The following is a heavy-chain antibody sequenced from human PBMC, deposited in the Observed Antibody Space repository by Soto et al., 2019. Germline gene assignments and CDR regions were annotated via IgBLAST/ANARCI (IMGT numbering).Heavy chain of an antibody. CDR1: GGSISSGGYY. V-gene: IGHV4-31*03. CDR3: AQRSTWYSHDDY. CDR2: IYYSGST. Sequence: SETLSLTCTVSGGSISSGGYYWSWIRQHPGKGLEWIGYIYYSGSTYYNPSLKSRVTISVDTSKNQFSLKLSSVTAADTAAYYCAQRSTWYSHDDYWGQGTLVTVSS. J-gene: IGHJ4*02. D-gene: IGHD6-13*01.